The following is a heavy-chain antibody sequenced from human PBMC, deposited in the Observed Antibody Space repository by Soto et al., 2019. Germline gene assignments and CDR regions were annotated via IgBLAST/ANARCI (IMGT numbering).Heavy chain of an antibody. CDR1: GFTFSSYG. J-gene: IGHJ4*02. CDR2: IWYDGSNK. Sequence: QVQLVESGGGVVQPGRSLRLSCAASGFTFSSYGMHWVRQAPGKGLEWVAVIWYDGSNKYYADSVKGRFTISRDNSKNTLYLQMNSLSAEDTAVYYCAREGYDILTGYYGTTLFDYWGQGTLVTVSS. D-gene: IGHD3-9*01. CDR3: AREGYDILTGYYGTTLFDY. V-gene: IGHV3-33*01.